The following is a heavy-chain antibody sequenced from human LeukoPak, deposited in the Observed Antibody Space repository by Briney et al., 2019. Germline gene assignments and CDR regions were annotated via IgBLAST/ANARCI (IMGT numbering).Heavy chain of an antibody. Sequence: GGSLRLSCAASGFTFSDYYMSWIRQAPGKGLEWVSYISSSGTTIYYADSVKGRFIISRDNAKNSLYLQMNSLRAEDTAVYYCARQTGDDAFDIWGQGTMVTVSS. D-gene: IGHD7-27*01. CDR3: ARQTGDDAFDI. V-gene: IGHV3-11*01. CDR2: ISSSGTTI. CDR1: GFTFSDYY. J-gene: IGHJ3*02.